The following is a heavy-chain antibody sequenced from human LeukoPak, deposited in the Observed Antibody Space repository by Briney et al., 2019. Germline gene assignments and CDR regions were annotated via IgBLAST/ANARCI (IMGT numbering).Heavy chain of an antibody. J-gene: IGHJ6*03. V-gene: IGHV1-24*01. CDR1: GYTLTELS. Sequence: ASVKVSCKVSGYTLTELSMHWVRQAPGKGLEWMGGFDPEDGETIYAQKFQGRVTMTEDTSTDTAYMELSSLRSEDTAVYYCATDISIFGVVNPPYYYYMDVWGKGTTVTVSS. D-gene: IGHD3-3*01. CDR3: ATDISIFGVVNPPYYYYMDV. CDR2: FDPEDGET.